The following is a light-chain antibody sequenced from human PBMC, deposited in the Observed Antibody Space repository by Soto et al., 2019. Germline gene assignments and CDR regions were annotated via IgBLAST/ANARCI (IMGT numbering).Light chain of an antibody. CDR1: QSVSSN. Sequence: EIVMTPSPATLSVSPGARATLSCKARQSVSSNLAWYQQKPGQAPRLLIYGASTRVTGILAGGSGSGSGTEFTLTIMSLQSEDIAVYYCQHYNNWSQTFGQGTKVGIK. V-gene: IGKV3-15*01. J-gene: IGKJ1*01. CDR3: QHYNNWSQT. CDR2: GAS.